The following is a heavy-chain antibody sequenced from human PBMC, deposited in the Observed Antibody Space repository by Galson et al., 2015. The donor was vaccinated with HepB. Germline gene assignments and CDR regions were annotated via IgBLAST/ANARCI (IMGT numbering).Heavy chain of an antibody. J-gene: IGHJ4*02. CDR2: INHSGST. CDR3: ARDFDSVAGTTFDY. D-gene: IGHD6-19*01. Sequence: SETLSLTCAVYGGSFSVYYWSWIRQPPGKGLEWVGEINHSGSTNYNPSLKSRVTISVDTSKNQFSLKLSSVTAADTAVYYCARDFDSVAGTTFDYWGQGTLVTVSS. CDR1: GGSFSVYY. V-gene: IGHV4-34*01.